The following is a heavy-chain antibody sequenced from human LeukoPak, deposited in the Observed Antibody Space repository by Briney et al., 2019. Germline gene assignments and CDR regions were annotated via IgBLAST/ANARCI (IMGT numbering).Heavy chain of an antibody. J-gene: IGHJ3*02. CDR3: ARDLYSSGWTDAFDI. Sequence: GASVKVSCKASGYTFTGYYMHWVRQAPGQGLEWMGWINPNSGDTNYSQKFQGRVSMTRDTSINTAYMEPSRLTSDDTAVYYCARDLYSSGWTDAFDIWGQGTMVTVSS. CDR2: INPNSGDT. D-gene: IGHD6-19*01. V-gene: IGHV1-2*02. CDR1: GYTFTGYY.